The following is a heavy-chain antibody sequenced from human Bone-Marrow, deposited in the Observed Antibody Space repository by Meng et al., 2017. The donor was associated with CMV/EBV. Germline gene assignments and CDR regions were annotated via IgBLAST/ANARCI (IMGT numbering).Heavy chain of an antibody. V-gene: IGHV3-23*01. J-gene: IGHJ5*02. CDR3: ASAPYYDFWSGYYTGIWFDP. Sequence: GESLKISCAASGFNFSTYAMSWVRQAPGKGLEWVSTISVSGGGTHYADSVKGRFTITRDNSKNTLHLQMNSLRAEDKAVYYCASAPYYDFWSGYYTGIWFDPSGQGTLVTVSS. CDR2: ISVSGGGT. CDR1: GFNFSTYA. D-gene: IGHD3-3*01.